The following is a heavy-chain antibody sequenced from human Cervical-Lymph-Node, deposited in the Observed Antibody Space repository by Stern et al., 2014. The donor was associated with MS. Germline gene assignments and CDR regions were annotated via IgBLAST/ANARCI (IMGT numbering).Heavy chain of an antibody. V-gene: IGHV3-74*01. Sequence: EDQLVESGGGLVQPGGSLRLSCAASGFSFSSFWMHWVRQAPGKGLVWVSRINRDGSSTSYADSVKGRFTISRDNAKNTLYLQMNSLRAEDTAVFYCARDPISFQYGLGTYPMHWGQGTLVTVSS. CDR3: ARDPISFQYGLGTYPMH. CDR2: INRDGSST. D-gene: IGHD3-10*01. J-gene: IGHJ4*02. CDR1: GFSFSSFW.